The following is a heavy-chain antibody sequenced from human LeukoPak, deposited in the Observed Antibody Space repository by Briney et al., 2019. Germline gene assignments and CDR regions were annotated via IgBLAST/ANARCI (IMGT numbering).Heavy chain of an antibody. CDR2: ISSSSNHI. Sequence: GGSLRLSCAASGFTFSNYSMNWVRQAPGKGREWVSSISSSSNHIYYADSVKGRFTTSRDNAKNSLYLQMNSLRAEGTVVYYCARDPEDTQNFDYWGQGTLVSVSS. V-gene: IGHV3-21*01. D-gene: IGHD2-15*01. CDR1: GFTFSNYS. J-gene: IGHJ4*02. CDR3: ARDPEDTQNFDY.